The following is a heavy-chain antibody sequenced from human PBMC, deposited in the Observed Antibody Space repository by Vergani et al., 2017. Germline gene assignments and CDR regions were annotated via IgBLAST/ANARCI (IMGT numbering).Heavy chain of an antibody. V-gene: IGHV4-38-2*02. D-gene: IGHD2-2*01. CDR2: INHSGST. Sequence: VQLVESRGVLVQPGGSLRLSCAASGFTVSSNEMSWVRQAPGKGLEWIGSINHSGSTYYNPSLKSRVTISVDTSKNQFSLKLSSVTAADTAVYYCARDMGPHCSSTSCYYMDVWGKGTTVTVSS. CDR3: ARDMGPHCSSTSCYYMDV. CDR1: GFTVSSNEM. J-gene: IGHJ6*03.